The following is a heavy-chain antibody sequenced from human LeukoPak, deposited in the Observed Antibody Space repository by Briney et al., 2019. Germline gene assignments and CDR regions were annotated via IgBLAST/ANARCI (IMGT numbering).Heavy chain of an antibody. CDR1: GFTFSSYW. V-gene: IGHV3-7*01. D-gene: IGHD6-13*01. CDR2: IKQDGSEK. J-gene: IGHJ5*02. CDR3: ARSIAAAGTVWFDP. Sequence: GGSLRLSCAASGFTFSSYWTSWVRQAPGKGLEWVANIKQDGSEKYYVDSVKGRFTISRDNAKNSLYLQMNSLRAEDTAVYYCARSIAAAGTVWFDPWGQGTLVTVSS.